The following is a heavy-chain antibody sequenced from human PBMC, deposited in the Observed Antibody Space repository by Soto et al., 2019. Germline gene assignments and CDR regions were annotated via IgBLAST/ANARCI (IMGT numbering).Heavy chain of an antibody. CDR2: INHSGST. CDR1: GGSFSGYY. J-gene: IGHJ4*02. Sequence: PSETLSLTCAVYGGSFSGYYWSWIRQPPGKGLEWIGEINHSGSTNYNPSLKSRVTISVDTSKNQFSLKLSSVTAADTAVYYCARGLDYYDSSGYHYTASDYWGQGTLVTVSS. D-gene: IGHD3-22*01. CDR3: ARGLDYYDSSGYHYTASDY. V-gene: IGHV4-34*01.